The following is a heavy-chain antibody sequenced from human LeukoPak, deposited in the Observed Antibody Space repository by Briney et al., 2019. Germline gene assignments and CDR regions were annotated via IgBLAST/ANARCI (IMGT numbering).Heavy chain of an antibody. V-gene: IGHV1-2*02. CDR3: ARITIFGGPDAFDI. CDR2: ISPNSGGT. CDR1: GYTFTGYY. Sequence: ASVKVSCKASGYTFTGYYLHWVRQAPGQGLEWMGWISPNSGGTDYAQKFQGRVTMTRDASFNTAYMELSRLRSDDTAVYYCARITIFGGPDAFDIWGRGTMVTVSS. J-gene: IGHJ3*02. D-gene: IGHD3-3*01.